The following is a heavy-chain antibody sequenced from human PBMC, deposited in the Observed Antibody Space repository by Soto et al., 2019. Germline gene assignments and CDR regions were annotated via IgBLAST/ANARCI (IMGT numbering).Heavy chain of an antibody. Sequence: TSETLSLTCTVSGGSISSGDYYWSWIRQPPGKGLEWIGYIYYSGSTNYNPSLKSRVTISVDTSKNQFSLKLSSVTAADTAVYYCARLVNGEAFDIWGQGTMVTVSS. CDR2: IYYSGST. J-gene: IGHJ3*02. CDR1: GGSISSGDYY. D-gene: IGHD3-9*01. CDR3: ARLVNGEAFDI. V-gene: IGHV4-61*08.